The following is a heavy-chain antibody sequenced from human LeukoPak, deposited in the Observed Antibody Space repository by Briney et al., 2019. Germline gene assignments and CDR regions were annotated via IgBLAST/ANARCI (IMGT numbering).Heavy chain of an antibody. J-gene: IGHJ6*04. CDR2: ISGSGGST. Sequence: GGSLRLSCAASGFTFSSYAMSWVRQAPRKGLEWVSAISGSGGSTYYADSVKGRFTISRDNSKNTLYLQMNSLRAEDTAVYYCAKDGDVWFGEGWDYYYYYGMDVWGKGTTVTVSS. V-gene: IGHV3-23*01. CDR1: GFTFSSYA. CDR3: AKDGDVWFGEGWDYYYYYGMDV. D-gene: IGHD3-10*01.